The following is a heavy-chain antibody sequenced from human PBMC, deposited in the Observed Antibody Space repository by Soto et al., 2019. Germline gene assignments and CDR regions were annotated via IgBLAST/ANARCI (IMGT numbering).Heavy chain of an antibody. Sequence: SVKVSCKASGGTFSIYAISWVRQAPGQGLEWMGGIIPIFGTANYAQKFQGRVTITADESTGTAYMELSSLRSEDTAVYYCARVAARRGEYFDYWGQGTLVAVSS. CDR3: ARVAARRGEYFDY. D-gene: IGHD6-6*01. CDR1: GGTFSIYA. J-gene: IGHJ4*02. V-gene: IGHV1-69*13. CDR2: IIPIFGTA.